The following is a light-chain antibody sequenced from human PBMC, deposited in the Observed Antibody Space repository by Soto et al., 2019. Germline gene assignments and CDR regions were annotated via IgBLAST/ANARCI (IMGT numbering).Light chain of an antibody. CDR2: RNN. V-gene: IGLV1-47*01. J-gene: IGLJ3*02. CDR3: AAWDDSLSGYWV. CDR1: SSNIGNNY. Sequence: QSVLTQPPSASGTPGQRVTMTCSGSSSNIGNNYLYWYQQLPGTAPKLLIYRNNQRPSGVPDRFSGSKSGTSASLAISVLRSEDEADYYCAAWDDSLSGYWVFGGGTKLTVL.